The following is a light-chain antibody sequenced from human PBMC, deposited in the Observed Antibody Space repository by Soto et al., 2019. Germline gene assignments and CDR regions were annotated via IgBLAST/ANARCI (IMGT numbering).Light chain of an antibody. CDR3: HHYNNWPRT. CDR2: GAS. CDR1: QSVSSN. V-gene: IGKV3-15*01. J-gene: IGKJ1*01. Sequence: EIVMTQSPATLSVSPGERATLSCRASQSVSSNFAWYQQKPCQAPRLLIYGASTRATGIPARFSGSGSGTEFTLNISSLQSEDFAVYYCHHYNNWPRTFGQGTKVEI.